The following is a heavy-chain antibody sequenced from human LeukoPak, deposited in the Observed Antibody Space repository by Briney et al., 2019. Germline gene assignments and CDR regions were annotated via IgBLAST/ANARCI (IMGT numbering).Heavy chain of an antibody. V-gene: IGHV3-23*01. D-gene: IGHD3-16*02. CDR2: VRVNGRST. Sequence: PGGSLRLSCTASGFTFSTYDMSWVRQAPGKGLEWVSTVRVNGRSTYYADSVKGRFTISRDNSKNTLYLQMNSLRAEDTAVYYCAKDFYDYVWGSYRYPIFDYWGQGTLVTVSS. J-gene: IGHJ4*02. CDR1: GFTFSTYD. CDR3: AKDFYDYVWGSYRYPIFDY.